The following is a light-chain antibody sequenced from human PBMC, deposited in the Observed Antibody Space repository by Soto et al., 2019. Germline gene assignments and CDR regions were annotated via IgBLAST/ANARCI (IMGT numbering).Light chain of an antibody. CDR3: SSYTSSSTYV. Sequence: QSVLPQPASVSGSPGQSITISCTGTSSDVGGYNYVSWYQQHPGKDPKLMIYEVSNRPSGVSNRFSGSKSGNTASLTISGLQAEDEADYYCSSYTSSSTYVFGTVTKVTVL. V-gene: IGLV2-14*01. CDR1: SSDVGGYNY. J-gene: IGLJ1*01. CDR2: EVS.